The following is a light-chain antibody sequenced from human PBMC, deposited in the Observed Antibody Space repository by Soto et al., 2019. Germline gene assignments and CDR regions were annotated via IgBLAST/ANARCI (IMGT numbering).Light chain of an antibody. J-gene: IGKJ4*01. Sequence: DIQMTQSPSTVSASVGDRVTITCRASQFISGWVAWHQQKPGRAPKLLIYRASSLESGVPSRFIRTGYGTEFTLTISSLQSDDFATYYCQQYNGHPLAFGGGTQVEIK. CDR2: RAS. V-gene: IGKV1-5*03. CDR1: QFISGW. CDR3: QQYNGHPLA.